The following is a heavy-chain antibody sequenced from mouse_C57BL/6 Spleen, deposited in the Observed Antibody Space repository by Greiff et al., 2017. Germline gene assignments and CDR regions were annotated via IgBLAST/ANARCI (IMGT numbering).Heavy chain of an antibody. J-gene: IGHJ4*01. Sequence: QVQLQQSGPELVKPGASVKISCKASGYAFSSSWMNWVKQRPGQGLEWIGRIYPGDGNTNYNGKFKGKATLTADKSSSTAYMQLSSLTSEDSAVYFCARDYGSIAMDYWGQGTSVTVSS. V-gene: IGHV1-82*01. D-gene: IGHD1-1*01. CDR2: IYPGDGNT. CDR3: ARDYGSIAMDY. CDR1: GYAFSSSW.